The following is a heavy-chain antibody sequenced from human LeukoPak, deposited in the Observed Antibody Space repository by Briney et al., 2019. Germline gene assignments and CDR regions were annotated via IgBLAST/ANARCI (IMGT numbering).Heavy chain of an antibody. CDR1: GGSISSSNYY. J-gene: IGHJ6*03. D-gene: IGHD2-21*01. Sequence: PSETLSLTCTVSGGSISSSNYYWGWIRQPPGKGLEWIGSIYYSGSTYYNPSLKSRVTISVDTSKNQFSLKLSSVTAADTAVYYCVRPAAYCGGDCYPSGYMDVWGKGTTVTVSS. CDR3: VRPAAYCGGDCYPSGYMDV. CDR2: IYYSGST. V-gene: IGHV4-39*07.